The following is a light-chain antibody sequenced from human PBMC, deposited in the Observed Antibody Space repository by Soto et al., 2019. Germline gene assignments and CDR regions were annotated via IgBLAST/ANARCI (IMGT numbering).Light chain of an antibody. V-gene: IGKV3D-15*01. CDR2: DAS. CDR1: QTVTND. Sequence: EVVLTQSPGTLSLSPGERVTLSCRASQTVTNDYLAWYQQKDGQAPRLLIYDASTRATGVPDRFSGSGSGTEFTLTISSLQSEDFAVYYCQQYNNWPPITFGQGTRLEIK. CDR3: QQYNNWPPIT. J-gene: IGKJ5*01.